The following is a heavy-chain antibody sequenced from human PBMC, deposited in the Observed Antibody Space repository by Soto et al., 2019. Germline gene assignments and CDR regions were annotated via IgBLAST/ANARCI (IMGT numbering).Heavy chain of an antibody. V-gene: IGHV1-2*04. CDR3: ARASRPTAKQLRYFDWPPFFDI. CDR2: INPSSGGT. CDR1: GYTFTGYY. D-gene: IGHD3-9*01. J-gene: IGHJ3*02. Sequence: GASVKVSCKASGYTFTGYYMHWVRQAPGQGLEWMGWINPSSGGTNYAQKFQGWVTMTRDTSISTAYMELSRLRSDDTAVYYCARASRPTAKQLRYFDWPPFFDIWGQGTXVTVSS.